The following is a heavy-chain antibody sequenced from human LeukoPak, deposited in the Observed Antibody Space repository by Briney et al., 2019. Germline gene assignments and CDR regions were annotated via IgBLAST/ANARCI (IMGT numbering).Heavy chain of an antibody. CDR2: ILNSGTTT. Sequence: GGSLRLSCAASGFTFSSYEMNWVRQAPGKGLEWVSYILNSGTTTYYADSVKGRFTISRDNAKNSLYLQMNSLRAEDTGVYYCARDPPDYWGQGILFTVSS. V-gene: IGHV3-48*03. J-gene: IGHJ4*02. CDR1: GFTFSSYE. CDR3: ARDPPDY.